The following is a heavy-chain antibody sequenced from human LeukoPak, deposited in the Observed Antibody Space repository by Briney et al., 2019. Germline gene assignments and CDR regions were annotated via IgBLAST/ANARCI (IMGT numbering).Heavy chain of an antibody. Sequence: ASVKVSCKASGYTFTSYGISWVRQAPGQGLEWMGWISAYNGNTNYAQKLQGRVTMTTDTSTSTAYMELRSLRSDDTAVYYCARSSTRSPGYYYYYGMDVWGQGTTVTVSS. CDR3: ARSSTRSPGYYYYYGMDV. CDR2: ISAYNGNT. J-gene: IGHJ6*02. D-gene: IGHD2-2*01. CDR1: GYTFTSYG. V-gene: IGHV1-18*01.